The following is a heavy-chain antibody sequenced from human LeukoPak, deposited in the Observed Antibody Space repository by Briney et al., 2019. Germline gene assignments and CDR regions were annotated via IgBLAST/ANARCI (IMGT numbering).Heavy chain of an antibody. CDR3: ARDLGKAAAGRRPQMTPDY. D-gene: IGHD6-13*01. CDR2: IWYDGSNK. V-gene: IGHV3-33*01. J-gene: IGHJ4*02. Sequence: GGSLRLSCAASGFTFSSYGMHWVRQAPGKGLEWVAVIWYDGSNKYYADSVKGRFTISRDNSKNTLYLQMNGLRAEDTAVYYCARDLGKAAAGRRPQMTPDYWGQGTLVTVSS. CDR1: GFTFSSYG.